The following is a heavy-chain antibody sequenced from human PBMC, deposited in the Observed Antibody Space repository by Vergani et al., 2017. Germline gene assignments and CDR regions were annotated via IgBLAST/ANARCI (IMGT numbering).Heavy chain of an antibody. CDR2: IRYDGSNK. D-gene: IGHD6-13*01. V-gene: IGHV3-30*02. CDR1: GFTFSSYG. Sequence: QVQLVESGGGVVQPGGSLRLSCAASGFTFSSYGMHWVRQAPGKGLEWVAFIRYDGSNKYDADSVKGRFTISRDNSKNTLYLQMNSLRAEDTAVYYCEKVAAAGTGRYYYYYMDVWGKGTTVTVSS. J-gene: IGHJ6*03. CDR3: EKVAAAGTGRYYYYYMDV.